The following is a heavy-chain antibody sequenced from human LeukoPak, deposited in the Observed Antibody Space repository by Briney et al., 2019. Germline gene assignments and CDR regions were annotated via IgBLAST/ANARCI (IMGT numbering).Heavy chain of an antibody. Sequence: PGGSLRLSCAASGFTFSSSAMSWVRQAPGKGLEWVSSINSGSRDISYADSVRGRFTISRDNADNFLYLQMNSLRVEDSGVYYCARVKNGVPNPWGRGTLVTVSS. CDR1: GFTFSSSA. V-gene: IGHV3-21*01. CDR3: ARVKNGVPNP. D-gene: IGHD2-8*01. J-gene: IGHJ5*02. CDR2: INSGSRDI.